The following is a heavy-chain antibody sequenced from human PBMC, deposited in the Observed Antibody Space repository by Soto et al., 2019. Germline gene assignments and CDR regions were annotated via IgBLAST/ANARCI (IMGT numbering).Heavy chain of an antibody. CDR3: AKGRSGGWYGYGMDV. Sequence: EVQLLESGGGLVQPGGSLRLSCAASGFTFSSYALSWVRQAPGKGLEWVSAISSSGVSTYYADSVKGRFTMSRDNSKNTLYRQMNSLRAEDTAVYYCAKGRSGGWYGYGMDVWGQGTTVTVSS. CDR2: ISSSGVST. CDR1: GFTFSSYA. D-gene: IGHD6-19*01. J-gene: IGHJ6*02. V-gene: IGHV3-23*01.